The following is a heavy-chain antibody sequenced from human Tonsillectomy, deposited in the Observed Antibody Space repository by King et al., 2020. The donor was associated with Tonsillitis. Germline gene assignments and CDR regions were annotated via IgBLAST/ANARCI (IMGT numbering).Heavy chain of an antibody. D-gene: IGHD1-26*01. V-gene: IGHV4-61*02. J-gene: IGHJ3*02. Sequence: HVQLQESGPGLVKPSQTLSLTCTVSGGSITSSSHDWSWIRQPAGKALEWIGRVYTTGRSNCNPSLNSRFTMSVEPSKSQLPLILSSVTAADTAVYFCAREISGSPTYGSAFDIWGQGTMVTVSP. CDR2: VYTTGRS. CDR3: AREISGSPTYGSAFDI. CDR1: GGSITSSSHD.